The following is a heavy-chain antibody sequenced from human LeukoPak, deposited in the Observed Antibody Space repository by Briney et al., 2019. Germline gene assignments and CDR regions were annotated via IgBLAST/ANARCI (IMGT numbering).Heavy chain of an antibody. CDR1: GFTFSTYG. CDR2: ISDDGKST. D-gene: IGHD6-6*01. Sequence: GGSLRLSCAASGFTFSTYGMNWVRQTPEKGLDWVSSISDDGKSTYYADSVKGRFTISRDNSKNILYLQMDSLRAEDTAVYYCAKRVPYSSSTVYFDSWGQGTLVIVSS. CDR3: AKRVPYSSSTVYFDS. J-gene: IGHJ4*02. V-gene: IGHV3-23*01.